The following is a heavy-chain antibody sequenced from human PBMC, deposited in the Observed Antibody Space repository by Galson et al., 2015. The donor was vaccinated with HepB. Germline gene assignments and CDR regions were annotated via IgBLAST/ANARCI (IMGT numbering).Heavy chain of an antibody. Sequence: SLRLSCAVSGFPFSGHNMNWVRQAPGKGLEWISYISSSSSTIYYADSVKGRFTISRDNAKNSLYLQMNSLRAEDTAVYYCAREHDNVWGSYRQYYFDYWGQGTLVTVSS. CDR1: GFPFSGHN. CDR3: AREHDNVWGSYRQYYFDY. CDR2: ISSSSSTI. D-gene: IGHD3-16*02. J-gene: IGHJ4*02. V-gene: IGHV3-48*01.